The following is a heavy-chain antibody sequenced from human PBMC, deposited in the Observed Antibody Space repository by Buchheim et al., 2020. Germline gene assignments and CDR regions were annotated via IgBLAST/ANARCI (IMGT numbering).Heavy chain of an antibody. V-gene: IGHV3-30-3*01. D-gene: IGHD5-24*01. J-gene: IGHJ6*02. CDR1: GFTFSSYG. Sequence: QVQLVESGGGVVQPGRSLRLSCAASGFTFSSYGMHWVRQAPGKGLEWVAVISYDGSNKYYADSVKGRFTISRDNSKNTLYLQMNSLRAEDTAVYYCARDGYNGNGMDVWGQGTT. CDR2: ISYDGSNK. CDR3: ARDGYNGNGMDV.